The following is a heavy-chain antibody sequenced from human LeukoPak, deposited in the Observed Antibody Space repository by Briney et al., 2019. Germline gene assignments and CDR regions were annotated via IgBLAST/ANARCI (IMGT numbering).Heavy chain of an antibody. D-gene: IGHD6-13*01. Sequence: SVKVSCKASGGTFSSYAISWVRQAPGQGLEWMGRIIPIFGTANYAQKFQGRVTITTDESTSTAYMELSSLRSEDTAVYYCAREIAAAALGGVFVYYMDVWGKGTTVTVSS. V-gene: IGHV1-69*05. CDR2: IIPIFGTA. CDR1: GGTFSSYA. J-gene: IGHJ6*03. CDR3: AREIAAAALGGVFVYYMDV.